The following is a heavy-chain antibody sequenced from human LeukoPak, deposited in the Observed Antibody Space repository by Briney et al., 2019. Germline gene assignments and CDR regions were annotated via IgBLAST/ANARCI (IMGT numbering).Heavy chain of an antibody. D-gene: IGHD3-16*01. CDR2: INSDGYTI. CDR1: GFTFSSYW. Sequence: PGGSLRLSCAASGFTFSSYWMSWVRQAPEKGLVWVSRINSDGYTISYADSVKGRFTISRDNAKNTLYLQMNSLRVEDTAVYYCAKGLTFGEVTISWGQGTLVTVSS. V-gene: IGHV3-74*01. CDR3: AKGLTFGEVTIS. J-gene: IGHJ5*02.